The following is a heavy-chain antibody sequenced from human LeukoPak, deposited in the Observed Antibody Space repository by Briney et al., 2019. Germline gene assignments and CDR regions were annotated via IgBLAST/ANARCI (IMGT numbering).Heavy chain of an antibody. Sequence: XLSLTCTVSGGSISSGDYYWSWIRQPPGKGLEWIGYIYYSGSTYYNPSLKSRVTISVDTSKNQFSLKLSSVTAADTAVYYCARSYDISPIDYWGQGTLVTVSS. V-gene: IGHV4-30-4*08. CDR2: IYYSGST. D-gene: IGHD3-9*01. J-gene: IGHJ4*02. CDR1: GGSISSGDYY. CDR3: ARSYDISPIDY.